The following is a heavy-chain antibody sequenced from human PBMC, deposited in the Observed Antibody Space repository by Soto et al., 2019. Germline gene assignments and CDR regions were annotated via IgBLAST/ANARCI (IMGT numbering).Heavy chain of an antibody. CDR1: GGSFTSYS. CDR3: AKSLLFVDHGYMDV. V-gene: IGHV1-69*02. CDR2: IIPIRGKA. Sequence: QVQLVQSGAELKKPGSSVKVSCEASGGSFTSYSFTWVRQAPGQGLEWMGRIIPIRGKANYALKFQDRVTITADRSTRTVYMELTSLRPEDTAVYFCAKSLLFVDHGYMDVWGKGTTVTVSS. J-gene: IGHJ6*03. D-gene: IGHD2-21*01.